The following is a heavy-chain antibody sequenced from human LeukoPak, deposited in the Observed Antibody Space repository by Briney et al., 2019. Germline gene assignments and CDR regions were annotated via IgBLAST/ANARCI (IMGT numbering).Heavy chain of an antibody. Sequence: GGSLRLSCAASGFTFSSYGMHWVRQAPGKGLEWVGVIWHDGSNKYYVDSVKGRFTISRDNSKDTLYLQMNSLRAEDTAVYYCARDRSYGRYYFDYWGQGTLVTVSS. D-gene: IGHD5-18*01. CDR1: GFTFSSYG. CDR2: IWHDGSNK. CDR3: ARDRSYGRYYFDY. V-gene: IGHV3-33*01. J-gene: IGHJ4*02.